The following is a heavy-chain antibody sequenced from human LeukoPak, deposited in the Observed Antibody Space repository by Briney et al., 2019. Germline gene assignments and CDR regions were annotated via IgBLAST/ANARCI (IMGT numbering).Heavy chain of an antibody. CDR3: ARGGYSGSYYELGY. CDR2: ISYDGSNK. D-gene: IGHD1-26*01. J-gene: IGHJ4*02. Sequence: GRSLRLSCAASGFTFSSYAMHWVRQAPGKGLEWVAVISYDGSNKYYADSVKGRFTISRDNSKNTLYLQMNSLRAEDTAVYYCARGGYSGSYYELGYWGQGTLVNV. V-gene: IGHV3-30*04. CDR1: GFTFSSYA.